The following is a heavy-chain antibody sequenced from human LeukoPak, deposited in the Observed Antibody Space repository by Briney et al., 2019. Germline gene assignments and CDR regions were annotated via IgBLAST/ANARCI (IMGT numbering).Heavy chain of an antibody. CDR2: INHSGST. J-gene: IGHJ4*02. CDR1: GGSFRGYY. V-gene: IGHV4-34*01. D-gene: IGHD2-2*01. Sequence: RPSETLSLTCAVYGGSFRGYYWSWIRQPPGKGLEWIGEINHSGSTHYSPSLKSRVTISVDTSKNQYSLKLSSVTAAVTAVCYCARGFGRGVPAARVRPFDYWGQGTLVTASS. CDR3: ARGFGRGVPAARVRPFDY.